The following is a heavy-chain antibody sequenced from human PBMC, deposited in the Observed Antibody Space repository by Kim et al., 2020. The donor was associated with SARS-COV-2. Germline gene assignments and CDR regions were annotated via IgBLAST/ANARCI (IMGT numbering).Heavy chain of an antibody. CDR3: ARAVVNYYDSSGYYRY. D-gene: IGHD3-22*01. CDR2: INPNSGGT. J-gene: IGHJ4*02. Sequence: ASVKVSCKASGYTFTGYYMHWVRQAPGQGLEWMGWINPNSGGTNYAQKFQGRVTMTRDTSISTAYMELSRLRSDDTAVYYCARAVVNYYDSSGYYRYWGQGTLVTVSS. V-gene: IGHV1-2*02. CDR1: GYTFTGYY.